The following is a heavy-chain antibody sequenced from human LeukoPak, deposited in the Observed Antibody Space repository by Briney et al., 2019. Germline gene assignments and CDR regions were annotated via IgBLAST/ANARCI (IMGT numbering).Heavy chain of an antibody. V-gene: IGHV3-30*18. J-gene: IGHJ4*02. CDR2: ISFDGRNK. CDR3: AKEKYRGYSYGSGDY. D-gene: IGHD5-18*01. CDR1: GFTFSSYG. Sequence: PGRSLRLPCAASGFTFSSYGMHWVRQAPGKGLEWVAVISFDGRNKYFADSVKGRFTISRDNSKNTLYLQMNSLRAEDTAVYYCAKEKYRGYSYGSGDYWGQGTLVTVSS.